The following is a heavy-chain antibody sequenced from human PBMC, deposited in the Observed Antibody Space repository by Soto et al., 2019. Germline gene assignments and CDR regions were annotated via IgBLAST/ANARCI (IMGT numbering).Heavy chain of an antibody. CDR3: ARALPTMDV. J-gene: IGHJ6*02. CDR1: GYTFTSYG. Sequence: QVQLVQSGAEVKKPGASVKVSCKASGYTFTSYGISWVRQAPGQGLEWMGWIRAYNGNTNYAQKLQGRVTMTTDTSKSKAYMELRSMRSGDTAVYYCARALPTMDVWGQGTTVTVSS. V-gene: IGHV1-18*01. CDR2: IRAYNGNT.